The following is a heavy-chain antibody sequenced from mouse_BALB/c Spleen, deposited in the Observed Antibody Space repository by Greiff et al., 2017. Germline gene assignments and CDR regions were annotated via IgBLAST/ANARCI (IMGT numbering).Heavy chain of an antibody. V-gene: IGHV14-3*02. D-gene: IGHD2-4*01. CDR1: GFNIKDTY. J-gene: IGHJ2*01. Sequence: EVQLQQSGAELVKPGASVKLSCTASGFNIKDTYMHWVKQRPEQGLEWIGRIDPANGNTKYDPKFQGKATITADTSSNTAYLQLSSLTSEDTAVYYCARYYDYENFDYWGQGTTLTVSS. CDR3: ARYYDYENFDY. CDR2: IDPANGNT.